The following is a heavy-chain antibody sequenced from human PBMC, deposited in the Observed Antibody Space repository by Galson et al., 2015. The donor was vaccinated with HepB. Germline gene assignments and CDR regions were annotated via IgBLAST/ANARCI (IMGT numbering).Heavy chain of an antibody. Sequence: ETLSLTCPVSGGSISSSSYYWGWIRQPPGKGLEWIGSIYYSGSTYYNPSLKSRVTISVDTSKNQFSLKLSSGTAADTAVYYCARRFGAMVTLPFDPWGQGTLVTVSP. CDR1: GGSISSSSYY. J-gene: IGHJ5*02. CDR3: ARRFGAMVTLPFDP. CDR2: IYYSGST. D-gene: IGHD5-18*01. V-gene: IGHV4-39*01.